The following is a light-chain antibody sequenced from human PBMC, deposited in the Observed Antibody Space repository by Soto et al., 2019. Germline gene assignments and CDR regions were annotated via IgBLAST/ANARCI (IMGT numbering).Light chain of an antibody. Sequence: DIQLTQSPSFLSASVGDRVTITCRASQGISSYLAWYQQKPGKAPNLLIYAASTLQSGVPSRFSGSRSGTEFTLTISSLQPEDCASYYCQQLHTYPATFGQGTRLEIK. J-gene: IGKJ5*01. CDR3: QQLHTYPAT. CDR2: AAS. V-gene: IGKV1-9*01. CDR1: QGISSY.